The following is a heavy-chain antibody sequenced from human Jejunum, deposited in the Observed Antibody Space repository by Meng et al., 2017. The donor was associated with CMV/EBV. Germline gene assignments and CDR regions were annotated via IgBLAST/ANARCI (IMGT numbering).Heavy chain of an antibody. J-gene: IGHJ6*02. Sequence: FPFTSYWMTWVRQAPGKGLEWVANIKQDGSEKYYVDSVKGRFTISRDNAKNSLYLQMDSLRAEDTAVYYCARIQVYSKGHYGMDVWGQGTTVTVSS. CDR1: FPFTSYW. CDR3: ARIQVYSKGHYGMDV. V-gene: IGHV3-7*01. D-gene: IGHD4-11*01. CDR2: IKQDGSEK.